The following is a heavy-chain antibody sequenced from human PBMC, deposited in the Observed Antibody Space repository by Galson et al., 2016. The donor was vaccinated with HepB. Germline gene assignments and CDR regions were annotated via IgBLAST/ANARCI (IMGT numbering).Heavy chain of an antibody. J-gene: IGHJ3*01. CDR1: GFTFNTYA. CDR3: AKSQFALPDSGWFNAFDL. D-gene: IGHD6-19*01. V-gene: IGHV3-23*01. Sequence: SLRLSCAASGFTFNTYAMTWVRQAPGKGLEWVSSISSSDGRTWYADSVRGRFTISTDNSKTTLYVQMNSLRVDDSAIYYCAKSQFALPDSGWFNAFDLWGQRTMVTVSS. CDR2: ISSSDGRT.